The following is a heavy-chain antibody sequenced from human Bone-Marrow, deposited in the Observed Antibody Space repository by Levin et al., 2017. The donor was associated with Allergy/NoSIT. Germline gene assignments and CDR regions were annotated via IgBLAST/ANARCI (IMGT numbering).Heavy chain of an antibody. J-gene: IGHJ4*02. CDR2: IKSKTDGGTT. Sequence: ETLSLTCAASGFTFSNAWMSWVRQAPGKGLEWVGRIKSKTDGGTTDYAAPVKGRFTISRDDSKNTLYLQMNSLKTEDTAVYYCTTDLMEYQLPYDYWGQGTLVTVSS. CDR3: TTDLMEYQLPYDY. V-gene: IGHV3-15*01. CDR1: GFTFSNAW. D-gene: IGHD2-2*01.